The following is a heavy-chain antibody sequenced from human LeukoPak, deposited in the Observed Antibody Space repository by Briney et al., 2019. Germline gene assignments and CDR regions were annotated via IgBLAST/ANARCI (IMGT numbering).Heavy chain of an antibody. V-gene: IGHV4-39*07. Sequence: SETLSLTCTVSGGSISSSSYYWGWIRQPPGKGLEWIGEINHSGSTNYNPSLKSRVTISVDTSKNQFSLKLSSVTAADTAVYYCAREPGLLWFGETDYWGQGTLVTVSS. CDR2: INHSGST. CDR3: AREPGLLWFGETDY. D-gene: IGHD3-10*01. CDR1: GGSISSSSYY. J-gene: IGHJ4*02.